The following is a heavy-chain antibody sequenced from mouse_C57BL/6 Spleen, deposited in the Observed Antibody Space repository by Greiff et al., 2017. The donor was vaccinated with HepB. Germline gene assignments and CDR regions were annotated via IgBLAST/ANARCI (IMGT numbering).Heavy chain of an antibody. CDR1: GYSFTDYN. J-gene: IGHJ4*01. V-gene: IGHV1-39*01. Sequence: VQLQQSGPELVKPGASVKISCKASGYSFTDYNMNWVKQRNGKSLEWIGVINPNYGTTSYNQKLKGKATLTVDQSSSTAYMQLNSLTSEDSAVYYCANNYDYDYYAMDYWGQGTSVTVSS. D-gene: IGHD2-4*01. CDR2: INPNYGTT. CDR3: ANNYDYDYYAMDY.